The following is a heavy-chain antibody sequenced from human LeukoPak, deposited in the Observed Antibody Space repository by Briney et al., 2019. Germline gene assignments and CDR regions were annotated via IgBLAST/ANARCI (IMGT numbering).Heavy chain of an antibody. Sequence: GASVKVSCKVSGYTLTELSMHWVRQAPGKGLEWMGGFDPEDGETIYAQKFQGRVTMTEDTSTDTAYMELSSLRSEDTAVYYCATTERVSYYYGSGKYYYGMDVWGQGTTVTVSS. D-gene: IGHD3-10*01. CDR1: GYTLTELS. CDR3: ATTERVSYYYGSGKYYYGMDV. V-gene: IGHV1-24*01. CDR2: FDPEDGET. J-gene: IGHJ6*02.